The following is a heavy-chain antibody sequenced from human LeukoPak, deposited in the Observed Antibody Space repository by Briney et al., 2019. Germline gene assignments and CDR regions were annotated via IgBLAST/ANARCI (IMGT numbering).Heavy chain of an antibody. CDR2: IYSGGST. CDR3: ASQDKNYYYYGMDV. Sequence: GGSLRLSCAASGFTVSSNYMSWARQAPGKGLEWVSVIYSGGSTYYADSVKGRFTISRDNSKNTLYLQMNSLRAEDTAVYYCASQDKNYYYYGMDVWGQGTTVTVSS. V-gene: IGHV3-53*01. CDR1: GFTVSSNY. J-gene: IGHJ6*02.